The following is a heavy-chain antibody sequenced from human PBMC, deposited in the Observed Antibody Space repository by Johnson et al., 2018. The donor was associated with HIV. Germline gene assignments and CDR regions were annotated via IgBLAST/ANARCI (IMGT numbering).Heavy chain of an antibody. D-gene: IGHD3-22*01. Sequence: VQLVESGGGVVQPGKSLRLSCAASGFTFSYYGMHWVRQAPGKGLEWVAVIWYDGSSKFYADSVKGRFTISRDNSKNTLYLQMNSLRAEDTAVYYCARSQTMIVDGADAFDIWGQGTMVTVSS. J-gene: IGHJ3*02. CDR3: ARSQTMIVDGADAFDI. V-gene: IGHV3-33*01. CDR1: GFTFSYYG. CDR2: IWYDGSSK.